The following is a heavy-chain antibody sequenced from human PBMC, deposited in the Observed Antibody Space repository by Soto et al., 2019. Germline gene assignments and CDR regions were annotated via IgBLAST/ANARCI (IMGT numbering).Heavy chain of an antibody. V-gene: IGHV1-69*04. J-gene: IGHJ4*02. CDR1: GGDLTNSG. D-gene: IGHD6-19*01. CDR2: IFPLLAMV. CDR3: AKDDGAGFKS. Sequence: QVHLVQSGAELKKPGSSVKVSCKVSGGDLTNSGISWVRQAPGQGLEWMGGIFPLLAMVDNSQKFQGRVTITADESTNTTYMDLGGLRSEETAVNYCAKDDGAGFKSWGQGNLVIVSS.